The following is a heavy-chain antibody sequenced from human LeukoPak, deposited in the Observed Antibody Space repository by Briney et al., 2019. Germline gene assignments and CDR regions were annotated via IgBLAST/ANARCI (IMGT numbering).Heavy chain of an antibody. CDR2: ISAYNGNT. J-gene: IGHJ4*02. Sequence: ASVKVSCKASGYTFTSYAMHWVRQAPGQGLEWMGWISAYNGNTNYAQKLQGRVTMTTDTSTSTAYMELRSLRSDGTAVYYCARESSGWPLDYWGQGTLVTVSS. D-gene: IGHD6-19*01. CDR1: GYTFTSYA. V-gene: IGHV1-18*04. CDR3: ARESSGWPLDY.